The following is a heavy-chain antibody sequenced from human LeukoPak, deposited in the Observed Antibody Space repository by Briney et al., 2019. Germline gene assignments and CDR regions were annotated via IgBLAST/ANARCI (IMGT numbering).Heavy chain of an antibody. CDR2: IHYSGRT. D-gene: IGHD2-21*01. Sequence: SETLSLTCSVSGGSINGDYWSWIRQTPGKGLEWIGYIHYSGRTSYNPSLKSRVAISVDTSKNQFSLRLASVTAADTAVYYCAKEPVVVPADDWFGPWGQGTLVTVSS. CDR1: GGSINGDY. V-gene: IGHV4-59*01. CDR3: AKEPVVVPADDWFGP. J-gene: IGHJ5*02.